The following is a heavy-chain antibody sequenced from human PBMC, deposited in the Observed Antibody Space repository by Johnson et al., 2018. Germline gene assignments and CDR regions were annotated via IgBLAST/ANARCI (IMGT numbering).Heavy chain of an antibody. CDR2: INWNGDNT. Sequence: VQLQESGGGLVQPGGSLRLSCAASGFTFSTYAMSWVRQAPGKGLEWVSGINWNGDNTGYADSVNGRFTISRDNAKNSLYLQMNSLRAEDTALYYCAKPMVRGAEFDGMDVGGQGTTVTVAS. D-gene: IGHD3-10*01. CDR1: GFTFSTYA. J-gene: IGHJ6*02. CDR3: AKPMVRGAEFDGMDV. V-gene: IGHV3-20*04.